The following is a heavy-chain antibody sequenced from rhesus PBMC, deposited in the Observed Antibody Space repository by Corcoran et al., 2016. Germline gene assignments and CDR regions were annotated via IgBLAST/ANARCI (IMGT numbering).Heavy chain of an antibody. CDR3: ARALHQQLVDY. CDR2: IYGNGAST. D-gene: IGHD6-13*01. V-gene: IGHV4S7*01. CDR1: GGYISGGYY. J-gene: IGHJ4*01. Sequence: QVQLQESGPGLVKPSETLSLTCAVSGGYISGGYYWGWLRQHPGKGLAWIGNIYGNGASTYYNPSLKSRVTISKDASKNQFSLKLSSVTAADTAVYYCARALHQQLVDYWGQGVLVTVSS.